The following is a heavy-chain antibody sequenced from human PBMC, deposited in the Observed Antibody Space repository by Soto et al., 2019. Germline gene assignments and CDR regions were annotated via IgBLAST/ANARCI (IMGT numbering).Heavy chain of an antibody. Sequence: PGGSLRLSCAASGFTFSSYAMNWVRQAPGKGLKWVSVITGSGDSTYYAESVKGRFTISRDNSKNTLYVQMNSLRAEDTAVYYCAKAISGYNAPLDHWGQGTRVTVSS. CDR1: GFTFSSYA. CDR3: AKAISGYNAPLDH. J-gene: IGHJ4*02. V-gene: IGHV3-23*01. CDR2: ITGSGDST. D-gene: IGHD1-20*01.